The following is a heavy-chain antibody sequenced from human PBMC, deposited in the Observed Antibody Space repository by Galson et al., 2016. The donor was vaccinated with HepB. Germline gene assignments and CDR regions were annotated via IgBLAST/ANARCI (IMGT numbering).Heavy chain of an antibody. CDR1: GGSFANFY. J-gene: IGHJ4*02. CDR3: ARGRRGYSSGYFDI. Sequence: SETLSLTCTVSGGSFANFYWSWVRQSPGKGLEWIGEINHSGTTYYSPSLKNRVTISVDASSHQITLNVPSVTAADTAVYYCARGRRGYSSGYFDIWGQGDLVTVSS. D-gene: IGHD6-19*01. V-gene: IGHV4-34*01. CDR2: INHSGTT.